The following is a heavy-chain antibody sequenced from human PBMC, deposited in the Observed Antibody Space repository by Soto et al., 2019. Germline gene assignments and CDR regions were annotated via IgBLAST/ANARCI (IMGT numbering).Heavy chain of an antibody. CDR1: GGSVSSYY. CDR3: ARDRLGDVRAVRYYYGMDV. D-gene: IGHD3-16*01. V-gene: IGHV4-4*07. J-gene: IGHJ6*02. Sequence: SETLSLTCTVSGGSVSSYYWSWIRQPAGKGLEWIGRIYTSGSTNYNPSLKSRVTMSVDTSKNQFSLKLSSVTAADTAVYYCARDRLGDVRAVRYYYGMDVWGQGTTVTVSS. CDR2: IYTSGST.